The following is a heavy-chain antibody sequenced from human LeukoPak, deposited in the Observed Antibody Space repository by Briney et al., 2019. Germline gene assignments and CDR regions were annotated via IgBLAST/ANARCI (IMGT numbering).Heavy chain of an antibody. V-gene: IGHV1-8*01. CDR1: GYTFTSYD. Sequence: ASVKVSCKASGYTFTSYDINWVRQATGQGREWMGLMNPNSGNTGYAQKFQGRVTMTRNNSISTAYMELSSLRSEDTAVYYCARGQVYYYYMDVWGKGTTVTVSS. J-gene: IGHJ6*03. CDR2: MNPNSGNT. CDR3: ARGQVYYYYMDV.